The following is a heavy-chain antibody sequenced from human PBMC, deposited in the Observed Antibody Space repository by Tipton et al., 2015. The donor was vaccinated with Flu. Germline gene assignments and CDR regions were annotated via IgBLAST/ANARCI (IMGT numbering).Heavy chain of an antibody. CDR1: GYSIDAGHY. J-gene: IGHJ4*02. CDR2: IHHRGTA. CDR3: ARHTGDSVRGVIDY. D-gene: IGHD3-10*02. V-gene: IGHV4-38-2*01. Sequence: TLSLTCDVSGYSIDAGHYWGWIRQPPGKGLEWIGSIHHRGTAYYNPSLKSRLTISVDTSKNQFSLRLSSVTAADTAVYYCARHTGDSVRGVIDYWGQGTLVTVSS.